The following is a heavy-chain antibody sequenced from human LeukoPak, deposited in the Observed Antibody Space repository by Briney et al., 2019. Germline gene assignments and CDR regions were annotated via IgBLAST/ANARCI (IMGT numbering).Heavy chain of an antibody. CDR2: IYHSGST. V-gene: IGHV4-38-2*01. Sequence: SETLSLTXAVSGYSISSGYYWGWIRQPPGKGLEWIGSIYHSGSTYYNPSLKSRVTISVDTSKNQFSLKLSSVTAADTAVYYCARLIIGFDPWGQGTLVTVSS. CDR3: ARLIIGFDP. CDR1: GYSISSGYY. J-gene: IGHJ5*02.